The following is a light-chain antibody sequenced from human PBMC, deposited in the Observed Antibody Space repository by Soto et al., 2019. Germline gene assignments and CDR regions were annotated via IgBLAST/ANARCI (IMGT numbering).Light chain of an antibody. V-gene: IGLV2-14*01. CDR1: SSGVGGYNY. Sequence: QSALTQPASVSGSPGQSITISCTGTSSGVGGYNYVSWYHQHPGKAPKVMIYDVSNRPSGVSNRFSGSKSGNTASLTISGLQAEDEADYYCSSYTSSSTYVFGTGTKVTVL. CDR2: DVS. J-gene: IGLJ1*01. CDR3: SSYTSSSTYV.